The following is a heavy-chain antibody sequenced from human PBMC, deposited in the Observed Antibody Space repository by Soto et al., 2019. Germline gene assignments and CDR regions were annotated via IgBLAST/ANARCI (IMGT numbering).Heavy chain of an antibody. CDR3: ATSLSGYYYSY. CDR2: IGSSGSTT. D-gene: IGHD3-22*01. Sequence: GGSLRLSCAASGFTFSTYEMMWVRQAPGKGLEWVSYIGSSGSTTYYADSVRGRFTISRDNAKNSLDLQMNSLRAEDTAVYYCATSLSGYYYSYWGQGTLVTVYS. CDR1: GFTFSTYE. J-gene: IGHJ4*02. V-gene: IGHV3-48*03.